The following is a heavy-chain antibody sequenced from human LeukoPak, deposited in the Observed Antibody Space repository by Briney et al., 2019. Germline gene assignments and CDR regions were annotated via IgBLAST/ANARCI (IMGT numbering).Heavy chain of an antibody. J-gene: IGHJ5*02. CDR3: ARHLVSNQQLVHYNWFDP. D-gene: IGHD6-13*01. CDR1: GYTFTGYY. Sequence: ASVKVSCKASGYTFTGYYMHWVRQAPGQGLEWMGWINPNSGGTNYAQKFQGRVTMTRDTSISTAYMELSRLRSDDTAVYYCARHLVSNQQLVHYNWFDPWGQGTLVTVSS. V-gene: IGHV1-2*02. CDR2: INPNSGGT.